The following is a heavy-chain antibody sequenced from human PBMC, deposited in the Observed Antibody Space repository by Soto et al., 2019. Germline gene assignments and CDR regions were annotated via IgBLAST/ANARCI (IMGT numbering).Heavy chain of an antibody. J-gene: IGHJ4*02. D-gene: IGHD4-17*01. CDR2: IYPGDSDT. Sequence: PGESLKISCKGSGYSFTSYLICWVRQMPVKGLEWMGIIYPGDSDTRYSPSFQGQVTISADKSISTAYLQWSSLKASDTAMYYCARHADYGDSAWFDYWGQGTLVTVYS. V-gene: IGHV5-51*01. CDR3: ARHADYGDSAWFDY. CDR1: GYSFTSYL.